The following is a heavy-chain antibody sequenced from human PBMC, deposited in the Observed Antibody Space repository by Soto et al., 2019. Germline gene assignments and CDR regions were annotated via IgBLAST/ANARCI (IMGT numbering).Heavy chain of an antibody. D-gene: IGHD3-22*01. CDR3: ASTPNSSGYVVGWFDP. CDR2: IIPIFGTA. J-gene: IGHJ5*02. CDR1: GGTFSSYA. V-gene: IGHV1-69*01. Sequence: QVQLVQSGAEVKKPGSSVKVSCKASGGTFSSYAISWVRQAPGQGLEWMGGIIPIFGTANYAQKFQGRVTITADESTSTAYMELSNLSSEDTAVYYCASTPNSSGYVVGWFDPWGQGTLVTVSS.